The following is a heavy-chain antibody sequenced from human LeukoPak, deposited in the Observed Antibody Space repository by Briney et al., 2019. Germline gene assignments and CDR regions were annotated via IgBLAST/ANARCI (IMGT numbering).Heavy chain of an antibody. J-gene: IGHJ4*02. CDR1: GFTFSIYW. D-gene: IGHD3-22*01. Sequence: PGGSLRLSCAASGFTFSIYWMHWVRQAPGKGLVWVSRIKSDGSSTSYADSVKGRLTISRDNAKNTLYLQMNSLRAEDTAVYYCARGSYYYDSSGYSPGAYWGQGTLVTVSS. CDR3: ARGSYYYDSSGYSPGAY. V-gene: IGHV3-74*01. CDR2: IKSDGSST.